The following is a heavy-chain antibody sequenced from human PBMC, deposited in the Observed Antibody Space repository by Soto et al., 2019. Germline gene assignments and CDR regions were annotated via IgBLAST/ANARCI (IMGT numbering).Heavy chain of an antibody. D-gene: IGHD3-3*01. CDR2: MDPNSGST. CDR1: GSTSPGND. CDR3: ARERKFDFWRKGLDV. V-gene: IGHV1-8*01. J-gene: IGHJ6*02. Sequence: SGLEGKKPGPPGKASGRPSGSTSPGNDINGVQQPPGKGLEGLGWMDPNSGSTGYAQNFQGRVTMTRNISINTAHMELSSLRSEDTAVYYCARERKFDFWRKGLDVWGQGTTVTVSS.